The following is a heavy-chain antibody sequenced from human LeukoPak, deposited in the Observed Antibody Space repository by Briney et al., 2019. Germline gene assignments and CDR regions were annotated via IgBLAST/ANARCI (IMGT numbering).Heavy chain of an antibody. Sequence: SETLSLTCTVSGGSISSYYWSWIRQPPGKGLEWIGYIYYTGNTNYNPSLKSRVTISVDTSKNQFSLKLTSVTAADTAVYYCARGSPRADYWGQGTLVTVSS. CDR3: ARGSPRADY. CDR2: IYYTGNT. V-gene: IGHV4-59*01. CDR1: GGSISSYY. J-gene: IGHJ4*02.